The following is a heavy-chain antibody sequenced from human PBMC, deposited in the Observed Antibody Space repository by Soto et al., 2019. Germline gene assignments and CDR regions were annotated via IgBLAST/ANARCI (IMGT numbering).Heavy chain of an antibody. Sequence: SETLSLTCTVSNGSISTYYWSWIRQPPGRSLEWIGHIYYTGSPTYNPSLKSRVTISENTSKKTVSLTLISVTAEDTAVYYCARSRSTRQPFHYWGRGTLVTVSS. CDR1: NGSISTYY. D-gene: IGHD5-12*01. CDR2: IYYTGSP. V-gene: IGHV4-59*01. CDR3: ARSRSTRQPFHY. J-gene: IGHJ4*02.